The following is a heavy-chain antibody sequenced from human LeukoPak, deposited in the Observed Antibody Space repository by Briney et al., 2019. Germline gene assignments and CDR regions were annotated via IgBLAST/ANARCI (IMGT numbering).Heavy chain of an antibody. CDR2: ISGNGAT. Sequence: PGGSLRLSCAASGFTLSDHFMTWIRQAPGKGLEWISYISGNGATYYADSVKGRFTISRDNAQNSVWLQTNSLRAEDTAVYYCARDPMYNGGNSGAFDFWGQGTLVTVSS. V-gene: IGHV3-11*01. CDR3: ARDPMYNGGNSGAFDF. J-gene: IGHJ3*01. D-gene: IGHD4-23*01. CDR1: GFTLSDHF.